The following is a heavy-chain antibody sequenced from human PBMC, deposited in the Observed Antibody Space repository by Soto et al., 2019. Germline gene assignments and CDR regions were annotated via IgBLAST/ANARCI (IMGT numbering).Heavy chain of an antibody. CDR1: GVTFSSYT. V-gene: IGHV1-69*02. J-gene: IGHJ5*02. CDR2: IIPILGIA. D-gene: IGHD5-18*01. Sequence: SVKVSCKASGVTFSSYTISWVRQAPGQGLEWMGRIIPILGIANYAQKFQGRVTITADKSTSTAYMELSSLRSEDTAVYYCARAYVDTAMGRTYNWFDPWGQGTLVTVSS. CDR3: ARAYVDTAMGRTYNWFDP.